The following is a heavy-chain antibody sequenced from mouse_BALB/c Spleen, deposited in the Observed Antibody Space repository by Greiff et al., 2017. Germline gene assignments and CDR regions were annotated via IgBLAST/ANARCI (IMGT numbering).Heavy chain of an antibody. J-gene: IGHJ2*01. Sequence: QVQLQQSGAELARPGASVKLSCKASGYTFTSYWMQWVKQRPGQGLEWIGAIYPGDGDTRYTQKFKGKATLTADKSSSTAYMQLSSLASEDSAVYYCARADGNSYWGQGTTLTVSS. CDR3: ARADGNSY. V-gene: IGHV1-87*01. CDR1: GYTFTSYW. CDR2: IYPGDGDT. D-gene: IGHD2-1*01.